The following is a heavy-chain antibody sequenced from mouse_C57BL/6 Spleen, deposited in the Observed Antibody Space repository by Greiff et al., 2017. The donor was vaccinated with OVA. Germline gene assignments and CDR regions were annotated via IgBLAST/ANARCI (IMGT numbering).Heavy chain of an antibody. CDR3: ARSRSNYYAMDD. CDR2: IDPSDSYT. V-gene: IGHV1-50*01. Sequence: VQLQQPGAELVKPGASVKLSCKASGYTFTSYWMQWVKQRPGQGLEWIGEIDPSDSYTHYNQKFKGKATLTVDTSSSTAYMQLSSLTSEDSAVYYCARSRSNYYAMDDWGQGTSVTVSS. CDR1: GYTFTSYW. J-gene: IGHJ4*01. D-gene: IGHD2-5*01.